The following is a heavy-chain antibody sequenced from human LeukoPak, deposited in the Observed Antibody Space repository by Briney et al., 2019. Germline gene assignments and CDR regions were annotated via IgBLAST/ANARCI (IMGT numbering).Heavy chain of an antibody. Sequence: SGTLSLTCAVSGGSISSSNWWSWVRQPPGKGLEWIGEIYHSGSTNYNPSLKSRVTISVDKSKNQFSLKLSSVTAADTAVYYCARSKWIAAAGGRLYYFDYWGQGTLVTVSS. V-gene: IGHV4-4*02. CDR2: IYHSGST. CDR3: ARSKWIAAAGGRLYYFDY. D-gene: IGHD6-13*01. CDR1: GGSISSSNW. J-gene: IGHJ4*02.